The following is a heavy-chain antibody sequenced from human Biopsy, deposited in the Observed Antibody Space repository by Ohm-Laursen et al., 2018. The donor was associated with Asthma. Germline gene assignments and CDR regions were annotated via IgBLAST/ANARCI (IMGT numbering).Heavy chain of an antibody. CDR3: ARSCYDFLTGQVNDAFDM. J-gene: IGHJ3*02. Sequence: GASVKASCQASGYTFINYAIHWARQAPGQRLEWMGWINAGNGNTKYSQKFQGRVTISRDTSASTAYMDLSSMRSEDTAVYYCARSCYDFLTGQVNDAFDMWGQGTMVTVSS. CDR2: INAGNGNT. V-gene: IGHV1-3*01. CDR1: GYTFINYA. D-gene: IGHD3-9*01.